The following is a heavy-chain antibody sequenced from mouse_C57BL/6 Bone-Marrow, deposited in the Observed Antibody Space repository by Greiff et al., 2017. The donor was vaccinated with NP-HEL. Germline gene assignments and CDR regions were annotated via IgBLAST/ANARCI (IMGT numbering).Heavy chain of an antibody. CDR3: ARMDGNYVRYAMDY. D-gene: IGHD2-1*01. J-gene: IGHJ4*01. V-gene: IGHV8-8*01. CDR1: GFSLSTFGMG. Sequence: QVTLKECGPGILQPSQTLSLTCSFSGFSLSTFGMGVGWIRQPSGKGLEWLAHIWWDDDKYYNPALKSRLTISKDTSKNQVFLKIANVDTADTATYYCARMDGNYVRYAMDYWGQGTSVTVSS. CDR2: IWWDDDK.